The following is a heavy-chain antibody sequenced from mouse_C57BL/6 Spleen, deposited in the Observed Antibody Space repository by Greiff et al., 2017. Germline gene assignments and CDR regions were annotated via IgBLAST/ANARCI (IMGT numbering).Heavy chain of an antibody. CDR2: IDPEDGDT. Sequence: VHVKQSGAELVRPGASVKLSCTASGFNIKDYYMHWVKQRPEQGLEWIGRIDPEDGDTEYAPKFQGKATMTADTSSHTAYLQLSSLTSEDTAVYYCTTTTVKEYFDVWGTGTTVTVSS. CDR3: TTTTVKEYFDV. CDR1: GFNIKDYY. D-gene: IGHD1-1*01. J-gene: IGHJ1*03. V-gene: IGHV14-1*01.